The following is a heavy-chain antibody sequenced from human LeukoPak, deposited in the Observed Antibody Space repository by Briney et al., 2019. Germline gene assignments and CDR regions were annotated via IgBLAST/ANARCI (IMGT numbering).Heavy chain of an antibody. CDR1: GGTFSSYA. Sequence: SVKVSCKASGGTFSSYAITWVRQAPGQGLEWMGGIIPIFGTANYAQKFQGRVTITADKSPSTAYMELSSLRSEDTAVYYCAKPRAVRLGELSAPMGPSGYWGQGTLVTVSS. CDR3: AKPRAVRLGELSAPMGPSGY. D-gene: IGHD3-16*02. J-gene: IGHJ4*02. CDR2: IIPIFGTA. V-gene: IGHV1-69*06.